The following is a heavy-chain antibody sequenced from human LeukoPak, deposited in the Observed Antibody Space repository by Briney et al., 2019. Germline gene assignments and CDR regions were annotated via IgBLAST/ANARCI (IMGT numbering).Heavy chain of an antibody. J-gene: IGHJ4*02. D-gene: IGHD3-10*01. CDR2: IRGSGGRP. CDR1: GFTFSSYV. CDR3: AKDPSDLGGSGSNNYFDC. Sequence: GGSLRLSCAASGFTFSSYVMNWVRQAPGKGLEWVSGIRGSGGRPFYADSVKGRFTISRDSSKNTLYLQMNSLRAEDTAVYYCAKDPSDLGGSGSNNYFDCWGQGTLVTVSS. V-gene: IGHV3-23*01.